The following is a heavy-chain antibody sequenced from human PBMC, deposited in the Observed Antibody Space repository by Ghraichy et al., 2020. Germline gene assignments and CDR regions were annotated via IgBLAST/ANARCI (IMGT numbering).Heavy chain of an antibody. Sequence: SETLSPTCAVFGGSSSDHYRGWIRQLQGRGREWIGEIHPMGSTNYNPSLASRVTISVDTSKNQISLRLNSVTAADTAVYYCVRGEVSAKIDHWGQGTLVTVSS. CDR1: GGSSSDHY. D-gene: IGHD3-10*01. CDR2: IHPMGST. CDR3: VRGEVSAKIDH. J-gene: IGHJ5*02. V-gene: IGHV4-34*01.